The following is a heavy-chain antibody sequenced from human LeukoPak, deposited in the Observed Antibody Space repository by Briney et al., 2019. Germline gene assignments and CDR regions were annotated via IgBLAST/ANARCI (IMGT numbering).Heavy chain of an antibody. CDR3: ARRGHFSDAFDI. J-gene: IGHJ3*02. CDR2: IGTAGDP. V-gene: IGHV3-13*05. CDR1: GFTFSSYD. Sequence: GGSLRLSCAASGFTFSSYDMHWVRQATGKGLEWVSAIGTAGDPYYPGSVKGRFTISRENANNSLYLQMNSLRAVYTAVYYCARRGHFSDAFDIWGQGTMVTVSS. D-gene: IGHD2/OR15-2a*01.